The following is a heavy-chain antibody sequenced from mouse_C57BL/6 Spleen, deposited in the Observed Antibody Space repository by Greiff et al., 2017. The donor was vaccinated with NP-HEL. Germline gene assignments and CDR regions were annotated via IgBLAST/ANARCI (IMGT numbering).Heavy chain of an antibody. J-gene: IGHJ2*01. D-gene: IGHD2-5*01. CDR1: GFNIKDYY. V-gene: IGHV14-1*01. CDR3: TTGDSNYEGY. CDR2: IDPADGDT. Sequence: EVKLQESGAELVRPGASVKLSCTASGFNIKDYYMHWVKQRPEQGLEWIGRIDPADGDTEYAPKFQGKATMTADPSSNTAYLPLSSLTSEDTAVYYCTTGDSNYEGYWGQGTTLTVSS.